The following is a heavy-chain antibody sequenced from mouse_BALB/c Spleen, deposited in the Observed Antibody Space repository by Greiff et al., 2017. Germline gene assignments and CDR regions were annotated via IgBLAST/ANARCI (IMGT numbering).Heavy chain of an antibody. Sequence: EVKLQESGGGLVKPGGSLKLSCAASGFAFSSSDMSWVRQTPEKRLEWVAYISSGGGSTYYPDTVKGRFTISRDNAKNTLYLQMSSLKSEDTAMYYCARHGYDEWFAYWGQGTLVTVSA. V-gene: IGHV5-12-1*01. CDR3: ARHGYDEWFAY. D-gene: IGHD2-2*01. CDR2: ISSGGGST. J-gene: IGHJ3*01. CDR1: GFAFSSSD.